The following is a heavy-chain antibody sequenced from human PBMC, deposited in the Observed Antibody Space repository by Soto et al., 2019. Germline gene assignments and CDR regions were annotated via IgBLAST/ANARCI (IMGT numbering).Heavy chain of an antibody. CDR3: VRDWYCSGGSCRDTFDI. D-gene: IGHD2-15*01. Sequence: GASVKVSCKASGYTFTTYGISWGRQAPGQGLEWMGWISGYNDNPRYAQNLRGRVTMTTDTSTSTAYMELRSLRSDDTALYYCVRDWYCSGGSCRDTFDIWGQGTMVTVSS. V-gene: IGHV1-18*01. CDR2: ISGYNDNP. J-gene: IGHJ3*02. CDR1: GYTFTTYG.